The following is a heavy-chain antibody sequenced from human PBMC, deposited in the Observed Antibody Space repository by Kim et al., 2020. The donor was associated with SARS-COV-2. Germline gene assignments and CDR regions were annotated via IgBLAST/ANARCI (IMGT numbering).Heavy chain of an antibody. Sequence: GGSLRLSCAASGFTFSSYSMNWVRQAPGKGLEWVSSISSSSSYIYYADSVKGRFTISRDNAKNSLYLQMNSLRAEDTAVYYCARDSTPSSGYWFDPWGQGTLVTVSS. J-gene: IGHJ5*02. CDR2: ISSSSSYI. V-gene: IGHV3-21*01. CDR3: ARDSTPSSGYWFDP. D-gene: IGHD3-22*01. CDR1: GFTFSSYS.